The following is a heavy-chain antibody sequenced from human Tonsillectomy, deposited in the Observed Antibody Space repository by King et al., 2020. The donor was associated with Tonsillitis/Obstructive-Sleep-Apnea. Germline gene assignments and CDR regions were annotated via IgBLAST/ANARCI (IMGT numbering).Heavy chain of an antibody. D-gene: IGHD3-10*01. J-gene: IGHJ3*02. CDR1: GFSLRSRGVG. CDR3: ALWGGGAFDI. V-gene: IGHV2-5*01. CDR2: IYWNDDK. Sequence: TLKESGPTLVKPTQTLTLTCTFSGFSLRSRGVGVGWIRQAPGKTLECLAVIYWNDDKRYSPSLKSRLTITKDTSNNQVVLTMTNMDPLDTASYYCALWGGGAFDIWGQGPMVTVSP.